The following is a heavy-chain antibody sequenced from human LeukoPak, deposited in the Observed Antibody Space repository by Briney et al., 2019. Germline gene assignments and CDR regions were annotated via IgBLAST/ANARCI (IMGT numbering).Heavy chain of an antibody. CDR1: GFTFNGFW. D-gene: IGHD5-18*01. CDR3: VREARGYHYTYFDY. V-gene: IGHV3-7*01. J-gene: IGHJ4*02. CDR2: IKQDGSDI. Sequence: GGSLRLSCAASGFTFNGFWMSWVRQAPGKGLEWVANIKQDGSDIYYLGSVRGRFTVSREDAKNSLYLQMNSLRAGDTAVYYCVREARGYHYTYFDYWGQGSLVTVSS.